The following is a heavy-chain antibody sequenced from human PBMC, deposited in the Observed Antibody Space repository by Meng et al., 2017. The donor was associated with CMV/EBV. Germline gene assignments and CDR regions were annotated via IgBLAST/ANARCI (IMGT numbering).Heavy chain of an antibody. J-gene: IGHJ4*02. V-gene: IGHV4-34*01. D-gene: IGHD6-19*01. CDR3: ARGAGSDY. CDR1: GGSFSGYY. CDR2: INHSGST. Sequence: SQTRSLTCAVYGGSFSGYYWSWIRQPPGKGLEWIGEINHSGSTNYNPSLKSRVTISVDTSKNQVSLKLSSVTAADTAVYYCARGAGSDYWGQGTLVTVSS.